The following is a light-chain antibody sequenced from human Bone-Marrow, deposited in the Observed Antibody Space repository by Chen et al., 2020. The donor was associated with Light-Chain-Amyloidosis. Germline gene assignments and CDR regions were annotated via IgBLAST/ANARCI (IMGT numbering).Light chain of an antibody. CDR2: DDS. CDR3: QVWDRSSDRPV. J-gene: IGLJ3*02. CDR1: NIGSTS. Sequence: SYVLTQPSSLSVAPGQTATIACGGNNIGSTSVHWYQQTPGQAPLLVVYDDSDRPSGIPERLSGSTSGNTATLTISRVEAGDEADYYGQVWDRSSDRPVFGGGTKLTVL. V-gene: IGLV3-21*02.